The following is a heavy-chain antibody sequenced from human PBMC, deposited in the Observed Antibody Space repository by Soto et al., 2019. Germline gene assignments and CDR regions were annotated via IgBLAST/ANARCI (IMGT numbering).Heavy chain of an antibody. J-gene: IGHJ4*02. D-gene: IGHD3-22*01. V-gene: IGHV3-74*01. CDR3: ARVYYYDSSGPLADY. CDR2: INSDGSST. Sequence: PGGSLRLSCAASGFTFSTYWMHWVRQAPGKGLVWVSRINSDGSSTRYADSVKGRFTISRDNAKNTLYLQMNSLRAEDTAVYYCARVYYYDSSGPLADYWGQGTLVTV. CDR1: GFTFSTYW.